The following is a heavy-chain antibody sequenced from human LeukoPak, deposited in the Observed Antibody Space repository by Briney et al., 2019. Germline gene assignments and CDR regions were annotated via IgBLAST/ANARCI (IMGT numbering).Heavy chain of an antibody. J-gene: IGHJ4*02. Sequence: GGSLTLSCAGSGFPFSSYAMTGVRPAPGKGREWVSSISGSGNYTYYADSVMGGFTITRDNSNNKLFLQTNSLRAEDAAVYYCAKALDGVPASYDYWGQGTLVTVSS. V-gene: IGHV3-23*01. D-gene: IGHD2-2*01. CDR2: ISGSGNYT. CDR1: GFPFSSYA. CDR3: AKALDGVPASYDY.